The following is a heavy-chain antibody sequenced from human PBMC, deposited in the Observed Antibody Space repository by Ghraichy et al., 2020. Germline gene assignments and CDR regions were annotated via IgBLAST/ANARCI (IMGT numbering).Heavy chain of an antibody. Sequence: GGSLRLSCAASGFTFSSYGMHWVRQAPGKGLEWVAVIWYDGSNKYYADSVKGRFTISRDNSKNTLYLQMNSLRAEDTAVYYCNRAAAGSYYFDYWGQGTLVTVSS. CDR1: GFTFSSYG. CDR3: NRAAAGSYYFDY. D-gene: IGHD6-13*01. V-gene: IGHV3-33*01. CDR2: IWYDGSNK. J-gene: IGHJ4*02.